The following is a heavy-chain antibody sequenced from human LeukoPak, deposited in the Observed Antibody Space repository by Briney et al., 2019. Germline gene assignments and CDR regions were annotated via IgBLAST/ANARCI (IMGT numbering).Heavy chain of an antibody. CDR2: INHSGST. Sequence: PSETLSLTCGVYGGSLRGHYWSWIRQPPGKWLEWVGEINHSGSTNYNPSFWGRVTISVDTSKNQFFLKLNSVTAADTAVYYCARESDPITGYFYYYMDVWGRGTTVTVSS. V-gene: IGHV4-34*01. J-gene: IGHJ6*03. D-gene: IGHD3-10*01. CDR1: GGSLRGHY. CDR3: ARESDPITGYFYYYMDV.